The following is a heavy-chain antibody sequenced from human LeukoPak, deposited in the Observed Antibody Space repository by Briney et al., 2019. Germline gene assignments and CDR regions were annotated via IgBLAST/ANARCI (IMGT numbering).Heavy chain of an antibody. Sequence: GRSLRLSCAASGFTFSSYGMHWVRQAPGKGLEWVAVISYDGSNKYYADSVKGRFTISRDNSKNTLYLQMNSLRTEDTSVYHCAKDWGYASGTYYDYWGQGTLVTVSS. CDR1: GFTFSSYG. CDR3: AKDWGYASGTYYDY. J-gene: IGHJ4*02. V-gene: IGHV3-30*18. D-gene: IGHD3-10*01. CDR2: ISYDGSNK.